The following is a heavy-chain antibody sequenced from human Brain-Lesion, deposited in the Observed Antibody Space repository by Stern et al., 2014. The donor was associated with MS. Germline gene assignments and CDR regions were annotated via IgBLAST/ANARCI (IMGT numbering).Heavy chain of an antibody. V-gene: IGHV4-61*02. CDR3: ARGRVVPGFQYYATDV. CDR1: GGSISSGGYY. Sequence: QVQLLQSGPGLVKPSQTLSLSCTVSGGSISSGGYYWSWIRQPAGKGLEWIGRIFNSGSTSYNPSLKSRVTIQIDPSKNQFPLRLTPMTAADTAVYYCARGRVVPGFQYYATDVWGQGTTVIVSS. CDR2: IFNSGST. D-gene: IGHD2-2*01. J-gene: IGHJ6*02.